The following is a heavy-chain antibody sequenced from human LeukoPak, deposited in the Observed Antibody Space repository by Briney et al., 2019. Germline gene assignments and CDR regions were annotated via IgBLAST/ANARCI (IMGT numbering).Heavy chain of an antibody. CDR3: ARQLGYCSSTSCYADKVDY. V-gene: IGHV4-39*01. Sequence: SETLSLTCTVSGGSISSSSYSWGWIRQPPGKGLEWIGRIYYSGSTYYNPSLKSRVTISVYTSKNQFSLKLSSVTAADTAVYYCARQLGYCSSTSCYADKVDYWGQGTLVTVSS. CDR1: GGSISSSSYS. CDR2: IYYSGST. D-gene: IGHD2-2*01. J-gene: IGHJ4*02.